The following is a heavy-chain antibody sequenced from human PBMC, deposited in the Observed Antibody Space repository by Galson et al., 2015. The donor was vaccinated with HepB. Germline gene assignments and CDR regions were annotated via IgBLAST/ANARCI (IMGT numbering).Heavy chain of an antibody. CDR3: ARGLARKSLFGGVIVVSYDY. Sequence: SVKVSCKASGYTFTSYDINWVRQATGQGLEWMGWMDPNSGNTGYAQKFQGRVTMTRNTSISTAYMELSSLRSEDTAVYYCARGLARKSLFGGVIVVSYDYWGQGTLVTVSS. D-gene: IGHD3-16*02. CDR1: GYTFTSYD. CDR2: MDPNSGNT. V-gene: IGHV1-8*01. J-gene: IGHJ4*02.